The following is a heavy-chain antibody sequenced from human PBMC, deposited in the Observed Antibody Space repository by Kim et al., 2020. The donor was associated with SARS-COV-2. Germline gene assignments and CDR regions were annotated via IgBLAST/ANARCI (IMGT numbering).Heavy chain of an antibody. J-gene: IGHJ6*02. CDR2: IYPGDSET. Sequence: GESPKNSCKASGYSFTNYWIGWVRQMPGKGLEWMGIIYPGDSETRYSPSFQGQVTISADKSISTAYLQWGSLKASDTAMFYCARGGTIRFPAQLDVWGQGTTVTISS. CDR1: GYSFTNYW. D-gene: IGHD3-3*01. CDR3: ARGGTIRFPAQLDV. V-gene: IGHV5-51*01.